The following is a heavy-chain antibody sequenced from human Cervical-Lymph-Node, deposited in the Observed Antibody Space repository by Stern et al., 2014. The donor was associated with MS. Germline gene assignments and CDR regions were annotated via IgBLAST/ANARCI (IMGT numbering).Heavy chain of an antibody. V-gene: IGHV4-59*01. D-gene: IGHD1-26*01. J-gene: IGHJ5*02. Sequence: QLQLQESGPGLVRPSETLSLICSVSGGSINKYYWSWLRQPPGKGPEWIGYVPYAGSTNFHPSLKSRVTMSVDTSKNQFSLQMTSVTAADTAVYFCARGGLYYDLLPTEAKYNWFDPWGQGTLVIVSP. CDR3: ARGGLYYDLLPTEAKYNWFDP. CDR2: VPYAGST. CDR1: GGSINKYY.